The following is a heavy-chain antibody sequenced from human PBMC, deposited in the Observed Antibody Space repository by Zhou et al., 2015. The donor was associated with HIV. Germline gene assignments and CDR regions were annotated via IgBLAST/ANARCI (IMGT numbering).Heavy chain of an antibody. V-gene: IGHV3-23*01. CDR3: GRGRNGVTAAVDS. Sequence: EVHLSDSGETWCRRGSLSLSCAASGFIFDDFAMSWVRHRPGQGLEWISGISATGHGLFYANSVKGRFTVSRDNFRKTLYLQMSSLSVEDTGTYYCGRGRNGVTAAVDSWGQGTLVTVAS. D-gene: IGHD3-3*01. CDR1: GFIFDDFA. J-gene: IGHJ4*02. CDR2: ISATGHGL.